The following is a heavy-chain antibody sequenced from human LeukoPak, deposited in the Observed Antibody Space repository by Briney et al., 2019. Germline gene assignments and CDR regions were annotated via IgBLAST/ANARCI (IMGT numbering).Heavy chain of an antibody. Sequence: GESLKISCKGSGYSFTSYRIGWVRQMPGKGLEWMGIIYPGDSDTRYSPSFQGQVTISADKSISTAYLQWSSLKASDTAMYYCARQSHRIEAAHGDWFDPWGQGTLVTVSS. CDR2: IYPGDSDT. CDR3: ARQSHRIEAAHGDWFDP. J-gene: IGHJ5*02. V-gene: IGHV5-51*01. CDR1: GYSFTSYR. D-gene: IGHD6-13*01.